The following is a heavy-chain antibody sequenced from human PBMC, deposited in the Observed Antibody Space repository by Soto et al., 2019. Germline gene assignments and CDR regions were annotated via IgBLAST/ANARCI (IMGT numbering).Heavy chain of an antibody. CDR2: IYYSGST. CDR1: GGSISSSSYY. J-gene: IGHJ4*02. Sequence: QLQLQESGPGLVKPSETLSLTCTVSGGSISSSSYYWGWIRQPPGKGLEWIGSIYYSGSTYYNPSLKSRVTISVDTSKNQFSLKLCSVTAADTAVYYCARTGYCSGGSCLLSHWGQGTLVTVSS. D-gene: IGHD2-15*01. CDR3: ARTGYCSGGSCLLSH. V-gene: IGHV4-39*01.